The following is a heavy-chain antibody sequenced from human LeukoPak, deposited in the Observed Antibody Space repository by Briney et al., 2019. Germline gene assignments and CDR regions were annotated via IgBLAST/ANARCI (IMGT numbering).Heavy chain of an antibody. CDR3: ARGKGVDY. Sequence: GGSLRLSCAASGFTFSSYLMSWVRQAPGKGLEWVANIKQDGSEKYYVDSVKGRFTISRDNAKKSLYLQMNSLRAEDTAVYYCARGKGVDYWGQGTLVTVSS. CDR1: GFTFSSYL. CDR2: IKQDGSEK. V-gene: IGHV3-7*01. D-gene: IGHD1-26*01. J-gene: IGHJ4*02.